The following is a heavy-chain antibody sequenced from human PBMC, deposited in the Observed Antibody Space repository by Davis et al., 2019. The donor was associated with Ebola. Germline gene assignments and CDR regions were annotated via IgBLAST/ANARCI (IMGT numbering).Heavy chain of an antibody. CDR3: AKGEVVITRGHFDF. V-gene: IGHV3-30*18. J-gene: IGHJ4*02. D-gene: IGHD3-22*01. CDR2: ISYDGSYK. Sequence: PGGSLRLACAASGFTFSSYWMHWVRQAPGKGLEWVAVISYDGSYKYYSDSVKGRFTISRDNSKNTLYLQMNSLRAEDTALYYCAKGEVVITRGHFDFWGQGTLVAVSS. CDR1: GFTFSSYW.